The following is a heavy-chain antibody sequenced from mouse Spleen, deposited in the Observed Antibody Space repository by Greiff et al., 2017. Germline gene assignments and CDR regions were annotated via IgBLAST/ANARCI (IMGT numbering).Heavy chain of an antibody. CDR2: IDPETGGT. Sequence: VQLQQSGAELVRPGASVTLSCKASGYTFTDYEMHWVKQTPVHGLEWIGAIDPETGGTAYNQKFKGKAILTADKSSSTAYMELRSLTSEDSAVYYCTRGGEYYFDYWGQGTTLTVSS. V-gene: IGHV1-15*01. CDR3: TRGGEYYFDY. J-gene: IGHJ2*01. CDR1: GYTFTDYE.